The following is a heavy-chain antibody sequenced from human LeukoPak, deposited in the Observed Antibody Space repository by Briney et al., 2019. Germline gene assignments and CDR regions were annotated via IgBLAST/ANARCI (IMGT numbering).Heavy chain of an antibody. Sequence: GESLKISCQGSGYSFSTYWIGWVRQMPGKGLEWMGIIYPGDSDTRYGPSLQGQVTISADKSISTAYLQWSSLKASDTAMYYCARQMLVNYYGMDVWGQGTTVTVSS. D-gene: IGHD6-6*01. V-gene: IGHV5-51*01. CDR2: IYPGDSDT. J-gene: IGHJ6*02. CDR1: GYSFSTYW. CDR3: ARQMLVNYYGMDV.